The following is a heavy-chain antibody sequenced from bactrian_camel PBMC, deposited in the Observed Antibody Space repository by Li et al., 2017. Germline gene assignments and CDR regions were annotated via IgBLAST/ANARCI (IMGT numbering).Heavy chain of an antibody. V-gene: IGHV3S40*01. D-gene: IGHD2*01. Sequence: QLVESGGGLVQPGGSLRLSCAASGFTFSSFGVSWVRQAPGKGFEWVSTIGRSGNAHYADSVKGRFTASRDGIENALSLHMDSLNTEDTAMYYCAADSDPVDCSGGYFGYWGQGTQVTVS. J-gene: IGHJ6*01. CDR1: GFTFSSFG. CDR2: IGRSGNA. CDR3: AADSDPVDCSGGYFGY.